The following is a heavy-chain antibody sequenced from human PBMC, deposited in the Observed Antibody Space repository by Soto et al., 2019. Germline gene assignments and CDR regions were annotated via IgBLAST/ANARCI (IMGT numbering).Heavy chain of an antibody. CDR1: GNSFTSHW. Sequence: GHSLKVSCEGSGNSFTSHWICWNRQTHGKGLEWMGIIYVGDSETRYSPPFQGQVTISVDKSIRTAYLQWSKLKASHAAMFSGASQYCTSSCCYVVYWGEGTLVTV. J-gene: IGHJ4*02. CDR2: IYVGDSET. D-gene: IGHD2-2*01. CDR3: ASQYCTSSCCYVVY. V-gene: IGHV5-51*01.